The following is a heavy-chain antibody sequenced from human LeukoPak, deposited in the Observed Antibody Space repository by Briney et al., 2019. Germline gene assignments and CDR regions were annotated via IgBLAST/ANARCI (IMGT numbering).Heavy chain of an antibody. CDR1: GGSLSSHY. J-gene: IGHJ4*02. V-gene: IGHV4-59*11. Sequence: SETLSLTCTVGGGSLSSHYWSWIRQPPGKGLELVGHIYYTGTTFYNPSLNSRVTISLDTSRNQFSLRLTSVTPADTAVYYCARFSSGCSTASCYLTNWGQGTLVTVSS. CDR2: IYYTGTT. CDR3: ARFSSGCSTASCYLTN. D-gene: IGHD2-2*01.